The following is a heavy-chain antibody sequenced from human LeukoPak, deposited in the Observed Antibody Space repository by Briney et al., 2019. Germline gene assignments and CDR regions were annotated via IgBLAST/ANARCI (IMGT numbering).Heavy chain of an antibody. D-gene: IGHD6-13*01. Sequence: ASVKVSCKASGYTFTSYYMHWVRQAPGQGLEWMGIINPSGGSTSYAQKFQGRVTMTRDTSTSTVYMELSSLRSEDTAVYYCARDFRSWSYYYYGMDVWGQGTTVTVSS. CDR1: GYTFTSYY. CDR2: INPSGGST. V-gene: IGHV1-46*01. CDR3: ARDFRSWSYYYYGMDV. J-gene: IGHJ6*02.